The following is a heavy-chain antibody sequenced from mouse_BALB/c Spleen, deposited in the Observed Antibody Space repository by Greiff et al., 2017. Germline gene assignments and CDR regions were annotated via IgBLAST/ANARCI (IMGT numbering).Heavy chain of an antibody. CDR2: ISNGGGST. CDR3: ARHDAYYYAMDY. J-gene: IGHJ4*01. V-gene: IGHV5-12-2*01. Sequence: EVLLVESGGGLVQPGGSLKLSCAASGFTFSSYTMSWVRQTPEKRLEWVAYISNGGGSTYYPDTVKGRFTISRDNAKNTLYLQMSSLKSEDTAMYYCARHDAYYYAMDYWGQGTSVTVSS. CDR1: GFTFSSYT.